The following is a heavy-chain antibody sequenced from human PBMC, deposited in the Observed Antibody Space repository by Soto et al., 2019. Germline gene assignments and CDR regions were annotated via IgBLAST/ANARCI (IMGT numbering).Heavy chain of an antibody. CDR2: IDPSDSYT. CDR3: ATRDPIAVAGTDYYYYYYGMDV. J-gene: IGHJ6*02. D-gene: IGHD6-19*01. CDR1: GYTFTSYW. Sequence: PGESLKISCKGSGYTFTSYWISWVRQMPGKGLEWMGRIDPSDSYTNYSPSFQGHVTISADKSISTAYLQWSSLKASDTAMYYCATRDPIAVAGTDYYYYYYGMDVWGQGTTVTVSS. V-gene: IGHV5-10-1*01.